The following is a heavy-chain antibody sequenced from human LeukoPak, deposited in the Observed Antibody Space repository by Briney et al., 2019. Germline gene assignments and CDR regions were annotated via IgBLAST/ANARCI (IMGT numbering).Heavy chain of an antibody. V-gene: IGHV3-23*01. J-gene: IGHJ6*03. CDR1: GFTFSSYA. Sequence: PGGPLRLSCAASGFTFSSYAMSWVRQAPGKGLEWVSAISGSGGSTYYADSVKGRFTISRDNSKNTLYLQMNSLRAEDTAVYYCAISLNWNYRTMDVWGKGTTVTVSS. CDR3: AISLNWNYRTMDV. D-gene: IGHD1-7*01. CDR2: ISGSGGST.